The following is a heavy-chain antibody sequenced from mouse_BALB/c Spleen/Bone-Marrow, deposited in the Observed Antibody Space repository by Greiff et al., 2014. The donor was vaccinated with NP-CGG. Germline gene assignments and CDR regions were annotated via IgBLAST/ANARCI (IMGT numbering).Heavy chain of an antibody. CDR2: VYPGDGDT. Sequence: QVQLKESGAELVRPGSSVKISCKASGYAFSSYWMNWVKQRPGQGLEWIGQVYPGDGDTNYNGKFKGKATLTAGKSSSTAYMQLSSLTSEDSAVYFCARGRGWYFDYWGQGTTLTVSS. J-gene: IGHJ2*01. CDR1: GYAFSSYW. CDR3: ARGRGWYFDY. V-gene: IGHV1-80*01. D-gene: IGHD2-3*01.